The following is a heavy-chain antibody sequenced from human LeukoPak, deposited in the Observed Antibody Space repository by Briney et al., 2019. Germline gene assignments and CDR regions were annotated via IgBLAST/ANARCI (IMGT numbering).Heavy chain of an antibody. V-gene: IGHV4-4*02. J-gene: IGHJ4*02. CDR2: VHLDGRT. Sequence: SETLSLTCGVSGGPVSSTNWWTWIHQPPGKGLEWIGEVHLDGRTNFNPSLKSRLTVSVDLSENHVSLKLTSVTAADTAVYYCAREGGFYRPLDYSGQGTLVTVSS. CDR1: GGPVSSTNW. D-gene: IGHD6-25*01. CDR3: AREGGFYRPLDY.